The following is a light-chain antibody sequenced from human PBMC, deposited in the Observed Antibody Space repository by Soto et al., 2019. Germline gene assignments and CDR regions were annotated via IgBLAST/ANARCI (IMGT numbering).Light chain of an antibody. CDR3: QQYGDSPPWT. V-gene: IGKV3-20*01. CDR1: QSVSSNY. J-gene: IGKJ1*01. CDR2: GVS. Sequence: EIVLTQSPGTLSLSPGERATLSCRANQSVSSNYLAWYQQKAGQAPRLLIYGVSSRATGIPDRFSGSGSGTDFTLTISRLEPEDFAVYYCQQYGDSPPWTFGQGTKVEIK.